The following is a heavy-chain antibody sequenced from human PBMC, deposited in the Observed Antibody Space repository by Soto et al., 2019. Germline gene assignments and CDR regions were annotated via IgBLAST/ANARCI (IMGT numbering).Heavy chain of an antibody. CDR3: ARNPLLLWFNFDY. CDR1: GFTFSTYA. J-gene: IGHJ4*02. D-gene: IGHD3-10*01. Sequence: EVQLLESGGGLVQPGGSLRLSCSDSGFTFSTYAMSWVRQAPGKGLEWVSSISTSGDNTYYADSVRGRFTISRDNSKNTLYLQMNGLRVEDTAVYYRARNPLLLWFNFDYWGQGTLVTVSS. CDR2: ISTSGDNT. V-gene: IGHV3-23*01.